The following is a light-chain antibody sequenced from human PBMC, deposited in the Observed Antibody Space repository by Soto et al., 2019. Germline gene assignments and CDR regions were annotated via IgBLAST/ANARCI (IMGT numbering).Light chain of an antibody. V-gene: IGKV3-11*01. CDR3: QQRSNWPPYT. CDR1: QSVSSY. Sequence: EIVLTQSPATLSLSPGERATLSCRASQSVSSYLAWYQQKPGQAPRLLIYDASNRATGIPARFSGSGSGTDFTLTISSLEPEDFAVYYCQQRSNWPPYTFGQGTNQEIK. J-gene: IGKJ2*01. CDR2: DAS.